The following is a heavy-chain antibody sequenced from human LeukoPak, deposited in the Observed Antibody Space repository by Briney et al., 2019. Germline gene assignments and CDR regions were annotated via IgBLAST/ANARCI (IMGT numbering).Heavy chain of an antibody. CDR1: GYTFTDSY. CDR2: INPDSGGT. CDR3: ARVKYRAAGDKQH. Sequence: ASVKVSCKASGYTFTDSYIHWVRQAPGQGLEWMGWINPDSGGTNYAQKFQGRVTMTRDTSITTVYMELSSLRSDDTALYYCARVKYRAAGDKQHWGRGTLVTVSS. V-gene: IGHV1-2*02. J-gene: IGHJ1*01. D-gene: IGHD6-13*01.